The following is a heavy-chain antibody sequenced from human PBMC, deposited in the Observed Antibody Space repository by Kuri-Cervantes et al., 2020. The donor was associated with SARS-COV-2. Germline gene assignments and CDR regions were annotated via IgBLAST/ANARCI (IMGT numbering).Heavy chain of an antibody. CDR1: GGSISSYY. J-gene: IGHJ3*02. V-gene: IGHV4-4*07. CDR3: ARERYSSGSAFDI. CDR2: IYTSGST. D-gene: IGHD6-19*01. Sequence: GSLRLSCTVSGGSISSYYWSWIRQPAGKGLEWIGRIYTSGSTNYNPSLKSRVTMSVDTSKIQFSLKLSSVTAADTAVYYCARERYSSGSAFDIWGQGTMVTVSS.